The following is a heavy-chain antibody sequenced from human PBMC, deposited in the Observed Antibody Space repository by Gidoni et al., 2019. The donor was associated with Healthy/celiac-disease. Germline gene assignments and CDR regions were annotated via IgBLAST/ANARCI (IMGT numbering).Heavy chain of an antibody. Sequence: QVTLRESGPALVKPTQTLTLTCTFSGFSLSTSAMCLSWIRQPPGKTLEWLALIDWDDDKYYSTSLKTRLTISKDTSKNQVVLTMTNMDPVDTATYYCARIPMYSSSPRGHYYYGMDVWGQGTTVTVSS. D-gene: IGHD6-6*01. J-gene: IGHJ6*02. CDR2: IDWDDDK. CDR3: ARIPMYSSSPRGHYYYGMDV. V-gene: IGHV2-70*01. CDR1: GFSLSTSAMC.